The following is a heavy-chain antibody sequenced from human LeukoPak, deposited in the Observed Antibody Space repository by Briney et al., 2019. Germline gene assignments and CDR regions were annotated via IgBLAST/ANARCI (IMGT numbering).Heavy chain of an antibody. CDR2: FDSDGTSK. V-gene: IGHV3-74*01. D-gene: IGHD1-26*01. J-gene: IGHJ4*02. CDR1: GFTFSSYW. Sequence: GGPLRLSCAASGFTFSSYWMHWVRQAPGKGLVWVSLFDSDGTSKSYADSVKGRFTISRDNAKNTLYLQMNSLRAEDTARYYCARGEGAYFDYWGQGTLVTVSS. CDR3: ARGEGAYFDY.